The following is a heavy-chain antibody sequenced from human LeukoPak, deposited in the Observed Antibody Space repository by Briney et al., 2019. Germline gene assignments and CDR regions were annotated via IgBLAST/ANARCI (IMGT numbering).Heavy chain of an antibody. J-gene: IGHJ4*02. D-gene: IGHD3-10*01. V-gene: IGHV4-39*07. CDR3: ARDSEMVRGVITY. Sequence: SETLSLTCTVSGGSISSSSYYWGWIRQPPGKGLEWIGSIYYSGSTYYNPSLKSRVTISVDTSKNQFSLKLSSVTAADTAVYYCARDSEMVRGVITYWGQGTLVTVSS. CDR2: IYYSGST. CDR1: GGSISSSSYY.